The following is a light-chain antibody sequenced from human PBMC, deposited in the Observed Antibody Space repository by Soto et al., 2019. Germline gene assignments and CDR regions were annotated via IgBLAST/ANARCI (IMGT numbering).Light chain of an antibody. Sequence: EIVLTQSPGTLSLSPGERATLSCRASQSVRSNFLAWYQQKPGQAPRLLIYGASNRATGIPDRFSGSGSGTDFTLTITRLEPEDFATYYCQQSYSTPRTFGQGTKVEMK. CDR2: GAS. CDR3: QQSYSTPRT. CDR1: QSVRSNF. J-gene: IGKJ1*01. V-gene: IGKV3-20*01.